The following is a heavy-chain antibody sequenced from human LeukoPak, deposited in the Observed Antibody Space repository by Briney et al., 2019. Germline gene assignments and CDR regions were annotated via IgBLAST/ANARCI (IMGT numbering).Heavy chain of an antibody. CDR2: ISSSSSYI. CDR3: ARGVRNYDILTGYPYYFDY. V-gene: IGHV3-21*01. CDR1: GFTFSSYS. D-gene: IGHD3-9*01. J-gene: IGHJ4*02. Sequence: GGSLRLSCAASGFTFSSYSMNWVRQAPGKGLEWVSSISSSSSYIYYADSVKGRFTISRDNAKNSLYLQMNSLRAEDTAVYYCARGVRNYDILTGYPYYFDYWGQGTLVTVSS.